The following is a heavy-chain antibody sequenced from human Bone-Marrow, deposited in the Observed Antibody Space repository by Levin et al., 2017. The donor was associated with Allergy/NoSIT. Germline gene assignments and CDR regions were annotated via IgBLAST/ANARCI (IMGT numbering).Heavy chain of an antibody. Sequence: SQTLSLTCAVSGSSRHNFNYWAWIRQPPGKGLQWIGSIYHNGGTYYNPSLMSRVTMSLDRSKNQFSLKLTSVTAADTAVYYCARAPEVMVPDAMGLWFDSWGQGSLVTVSS. CDR2: IYHNGGT. CDR1: GSSRHNFNY. D-gene: IGHD2-2*01. V-gene: IGHV4-38-2*01. J-gene: IGHJ5*01. CDR3: ARAPEVMVPDAMGLWFDS.